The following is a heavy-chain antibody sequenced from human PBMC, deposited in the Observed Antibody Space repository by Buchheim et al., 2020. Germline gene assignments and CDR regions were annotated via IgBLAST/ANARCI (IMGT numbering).Heavy chain of an antibody. J-gene: IGHJ6*02. CDR1: GFTFSDYY. CDR2: ISSSGSTI. D-gene: IGHD3-3*01. Sequence: QVQLVESGGGLVKPGGSLRLSCAASGFTFSDYYMSWIRQAPGKGLEWVSYISSSGSTIYYADSVKGRFTISRDNAKNSLYLQMNSLRAEDTAVYYCARAEAAGVLRFLEPVGYYYGMDVWGQGTT. V-gene: IGHV3-11*01. CDR3: ARAEAAGVLRFLEPVGYYYGMDV.